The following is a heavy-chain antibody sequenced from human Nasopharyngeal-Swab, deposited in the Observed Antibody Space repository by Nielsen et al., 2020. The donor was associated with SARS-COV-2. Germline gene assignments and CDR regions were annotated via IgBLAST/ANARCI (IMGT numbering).Heavy chain of an antibody. V-gene: IGHV4-39*01. D-gene: IGHD4-17*01. CDR3: ARGVMTSVTGGGWNDY. CDR2: IHDSGHT. J-gene: IGHJ4*02. CDR1: GGSISSSSYY. Sequence: SETLSLTCTVSGGSISSSSYYWGWIRQPPGKGLEWIGNIHDSGHTFNNPSLKSRVTISVDTSKNQFSLKLSSVTAADMAVCYCARGVMTSVTGGGWNDYWGQGTLVTVSS.